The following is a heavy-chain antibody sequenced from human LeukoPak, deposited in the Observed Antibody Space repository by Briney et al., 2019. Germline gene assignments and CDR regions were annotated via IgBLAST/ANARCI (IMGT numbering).Heavy chain of an antibody. V-gene: IGHV3-7*01. CDR1: GFSISDYW. D-gene: IGHD2/OR15-2a*01. CDR2: INEEGTIQ. J-gene: IGHJ4*01. CDR3: ASRESSMSRSH. Sequence: GGSLRLSCAASGFSISDYWINWGRLVPGEGLEWVANINEEGTIQDYVASVRGRFTISRNNAKNSLYLQMNSLGAEDTAVYYCASRESSMSRSHWGHGTLVTVSS.